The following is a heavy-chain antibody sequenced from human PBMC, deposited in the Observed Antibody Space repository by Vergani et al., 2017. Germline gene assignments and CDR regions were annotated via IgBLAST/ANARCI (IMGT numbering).Heavy chain of an antibody. V-gene: IGHV1-2*02. CDR1: GYTLTELS. CDR3: ARAALRLGELSLYGY. Sequence: QVQLVQSGAEVKKPGASVKVSCKVSGYTLTELSMHWVRQAPGKGLEWMGWINPNSGGTNYAQKFQGRVTMTRDTSISTAYMELSRLRSDDTAVYYCARAALRLGELSLYGYWGQGTLVTVSS. CDR2: INPNSGGT. D-gene: IGHD3-16*02. J-gene: IGHJ4*02.